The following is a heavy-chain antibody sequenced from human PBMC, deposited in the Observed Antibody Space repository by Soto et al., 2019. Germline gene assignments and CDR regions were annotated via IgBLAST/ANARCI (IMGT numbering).Heavy chain of an antibody. V-gene: IGHV4-31*03. CDR2: VYYTGSS. D-gene: IGHD2-2*02. J-gene: IGHJ4*01. CDR1: GDSISSGGHY. Sequence: SETLSLTCTVSGDSISSGGHYWSWIRQVPGRGLEWLGYVYYTGSSYYSPSLKSRLTMPVATSNNQFSLTLSSVTPADTAVYFCARLYTYGNYYFDYWGQGTLVTVSS. CDR3: ARLYTYGNYYFDY.